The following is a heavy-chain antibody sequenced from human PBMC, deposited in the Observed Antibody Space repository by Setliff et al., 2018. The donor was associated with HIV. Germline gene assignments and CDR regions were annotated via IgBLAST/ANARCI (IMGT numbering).Heavy chain of an antibody. D-gene: IGHD3-3*01. V-gene: IGHV1-46*01. CDR1: GYTFTSYY. J-gene: IGHJ6*04. CDR2: INPSGGST. Sequence: ASVKVSCKASGYTFTSYYMHWVRQAPGQGLEWMGIINPSGGSTSYAQKFQGRVTMTTDPTTSTAYMELRSLRSDDTAVYYCARDAPAEYYDFWSGYILWDVWGKGTTVTVSS. CDR3: ARDAPAEYYDFWSGYILWDV.